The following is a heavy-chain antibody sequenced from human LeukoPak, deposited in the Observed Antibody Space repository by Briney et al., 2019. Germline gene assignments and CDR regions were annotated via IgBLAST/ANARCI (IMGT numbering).Heavy chain of an antibody. CDR1: GGTFSSYA. CDR2: IIPIFGTA. CDR3: ARGGRNCSGGSCPYYFDY. J-gene: IGHJ4*02. Sequence: SLKVSCKASGGTFSSYAISWVRQAPGQGLEWMGGIIPIFGTANYAQTFQGRVTITTDESTSTAYMELSSLRSEDTAVYYCARGGRNCSGGSCPYYFDYWGQGTLVTVSS. D-gene: IGHD2-15*01. V-gene: IGHV1-69*05.